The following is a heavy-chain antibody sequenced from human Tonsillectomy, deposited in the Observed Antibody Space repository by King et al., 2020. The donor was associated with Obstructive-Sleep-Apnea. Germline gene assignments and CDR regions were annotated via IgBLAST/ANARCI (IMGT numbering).Heavy chain of an antibody. CDR3: ARARLLYSSSSGADY. J-gene: IGHJ4*02. D-gene: IGHD6-6*01. V-gene: IGHV3-21*01. CDR2: ISSSSSYI. CDR1: GFTFSSYS. Sequence: VQLVESGGGLVKPGGSLRLSCAASGFTFSSYSMNWVRQAPGKGLEGDSSISSSSSYIYYSDSVKGRFTISRDNAKNSLYLQMNSQRAEDTAVYYCARARLLYSSSSGADYWGQGTLVTVSS.